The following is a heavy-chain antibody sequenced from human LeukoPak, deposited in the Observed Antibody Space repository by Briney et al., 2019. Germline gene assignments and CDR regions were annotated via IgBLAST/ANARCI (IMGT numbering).Heavy chain of an antibody. CDR3: ARVRRRCHTPDY. J-gene: IGHJ4*02. Sequence: IPSETLSLTCAVYGGSFSGYYWGWIRQPPGKGLEWIGEINHSGSTNYNPSLKSRVTISVDTSKNQFSLKLSSVTAADTAVYYCARVRRRCHTPDYWGQGTLVTVSS. CDR2: INHSGST. D-gene: IGHD2-15*01. CDR1: GGSFSGYY. V-gene: IGHV4-34*01.